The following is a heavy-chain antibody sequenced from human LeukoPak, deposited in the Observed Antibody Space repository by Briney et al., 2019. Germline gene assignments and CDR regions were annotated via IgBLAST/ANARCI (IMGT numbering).Heavy chain of an antibody. D-gene: IGHD3-22*01. J-gene: IGHJ4*02. CDR1: GGSISSSSYY. V-gene: IGHV4-39*01. CDR2: IYYTGST. Sequence: SETLSLTCTVSGGSISSSSYYWGWVRQPPGKGLEWIGSIYYTGSTNYNPSLQSRVTISVDTSKNQFSLKLTSVTAADTAVYXCXXXXRGLLPRTYWGQGTLVTVSS. CDR3: XXXXRGLLPRTY.